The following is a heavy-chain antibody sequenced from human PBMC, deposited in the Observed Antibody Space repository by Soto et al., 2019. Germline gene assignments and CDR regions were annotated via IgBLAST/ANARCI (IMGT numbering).Heavy chain of an antibody. Sequence: ASVKVSCKASGYTFTGYYMHWVRQAPGQGLEWMGWINPNSGGTNYAQKFQGWVTMTRDTSISTAYMELSRLRSDDTAVYYCARMTRNLPLGSYWGQGTLVTVSS. CDR1: GYTFTGYY. V-gene: IGHV1-2*04. CDR3: ARMTRNLPLGSY. J-gene: IGHJ4*02. CDR2: INPNSGGT.